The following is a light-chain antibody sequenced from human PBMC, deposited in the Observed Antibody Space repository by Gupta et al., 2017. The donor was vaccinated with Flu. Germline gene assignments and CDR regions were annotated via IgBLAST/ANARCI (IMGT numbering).Light chain of an antibody. CDR1: QSVRNN. CDR2: AAS. J-gene: IGKJ1*01. CDR3: QQNEIWPLWT. V-gene: IGKV3-15*01. Sequence: TLHVSAGERGTVTCRVSQSVRNNLVWYEQKQGQAPKRLIYAASTTETGVRSRFSGSGYGIDLTLTSSSRQQEEFAGYYSQQNEIWPLWTFGRGTKVEIK.